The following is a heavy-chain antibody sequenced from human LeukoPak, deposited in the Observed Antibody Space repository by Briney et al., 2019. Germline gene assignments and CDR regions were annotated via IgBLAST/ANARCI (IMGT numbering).Heavy chain of an antibody. CDR3: ARPTKEGSGWSPYYFDY. Sequence: ASVKVSCKASGYTFTSYGISWVRQAPGQGLEWMGWISAYNGNTNYAQKLQGRVTMTTDTSTSTAYMELRSLRSDDTAVYYCARPTKEGSGWSPYYFDYWGQGTLVTVSS. V-gene: IGHV1-18*01. J-gene: IGHJ4*02. CDR2: ISAYNGNT. D-gene: IGHD6-19*01. CDR1: GYTFTSYG.